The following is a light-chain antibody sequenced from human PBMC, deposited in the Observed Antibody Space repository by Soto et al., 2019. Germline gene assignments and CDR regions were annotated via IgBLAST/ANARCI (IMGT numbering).Light chain of an antibody. CDR1: SSDVGGYNY. CDR3: SSYTSSTTLYV. V-gene: IGLV2-14*01. J-gene: IGLJ1*01. CDR2: DVS. Sequence: QSVLTQPASVSGSPEQSITISCTGTSSDVGGYNYVSWYQQHPGKAPKLMIYDVSSRPSGVSNRFSGSKSGNTASLTISGLQAEDEADYYCSSYTSSTTLYVFGTGTKVTVL.